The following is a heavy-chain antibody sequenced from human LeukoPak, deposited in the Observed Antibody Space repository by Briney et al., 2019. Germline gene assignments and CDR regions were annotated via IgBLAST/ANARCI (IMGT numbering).Heavy chain of an antibody. CDR3: ARGGGLDV. D-gene: IGHD3-16*01. Sequence: GGSLRLSCAASGFTFSTFAMSWVRQTPGKGLEWVSVISGGGGSTDYADSVKGRFTVSRDNARNSLYLQMSNLRAEDTAVYFCARGGGLDVWGQGATVTVSS. J-gene: IGHJ6*02. V-gene: IGHV3-23*01. CDR1: GFTFSTFA. CDR2: ISGGGGST.